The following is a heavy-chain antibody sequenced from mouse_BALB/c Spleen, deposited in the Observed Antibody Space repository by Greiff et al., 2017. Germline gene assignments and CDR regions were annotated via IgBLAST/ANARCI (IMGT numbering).Heavy chain of an antibody. V-gene: IGHV5-6*02. CDR1: GFTFSSYG. CDR2: ISSGGSYT. D-gene: IGHD1-1*01. Sequence: DVKLVESGGDLVKPGGSLKLSCAASGFTFSSYGMSWVRQTPDKRLEWVATISSGGSYTYYPDSVKGRFTISRDNAKNTLYLQMSSLKSEDTAMYYCARAGDGSPFAYWGQGTLVTVSA. CDR3: ARAGDGSPFAY. J-gene: IGHJ3*01.